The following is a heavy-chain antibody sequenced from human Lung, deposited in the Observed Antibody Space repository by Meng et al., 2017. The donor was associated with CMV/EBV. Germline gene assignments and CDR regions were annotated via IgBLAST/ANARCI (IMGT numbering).Heavy chain of an antibody. D-gene: IGHD4-17*01. CDR3: ARILPGDWFHP. J-gene: IGHJ5*02. V-gene: IGHV2-70*04. CDR1: GLPHNTDKMR. Sequence: SGXXLVXPTQSLTLTCTLSGLPHNTDKMRVSWLRQPPGKALEWLARIDWDGDTFYTDSLRTRLTISRDTSENQVVLTMTDVDPVDTATYYCARILPGDWFHPXDQGXLVTVSS. CDR2: IDWDGDT.